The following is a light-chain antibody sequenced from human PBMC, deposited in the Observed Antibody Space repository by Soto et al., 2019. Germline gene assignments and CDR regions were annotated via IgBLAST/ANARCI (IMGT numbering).Light chain of an antibody. J-gene: IGKJ4*01. V-gene: IGKV3-20*01. CDR1: QSVSSSN. CDR2: GAS. CDR3: QQYVGSGPLT. Sequence: ETVLTQSPGTLSLSPGQRATLSCRASQSVSSSNLAWYQQKPGQAPRLLIYGASSRATGIPDRFSGSGSGTDFTLTISGREPEDFAVYFCQQYVGSGPLTFGGGTKVEVK.